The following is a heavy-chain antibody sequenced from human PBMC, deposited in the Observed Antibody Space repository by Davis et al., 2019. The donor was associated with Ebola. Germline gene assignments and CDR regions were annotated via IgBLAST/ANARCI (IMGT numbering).Heavy chain of an antibody. D-gene: IGHD6-13*01. Sequence: ASVKVSCKASGYTFTRYYLHWVRQAPGQGLEWMGIINPSGGSTTYAQKFQGRVTMTRDTSTSTVYMELSSLRSEDTAMYYCARDLLMAASKYYYYGMDVWGQGTTVTVSS. CDR2: INPSGGST. J-gene: IGHJ6*02. V-gene: IGHV1-46*01. CDR3: ARDLLMAASKYYYYGMDV. CDR1: GYTFTRYY.